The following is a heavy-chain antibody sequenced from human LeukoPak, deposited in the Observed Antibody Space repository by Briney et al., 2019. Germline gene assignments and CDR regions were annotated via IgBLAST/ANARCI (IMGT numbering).Heavy chain of an antibody. J-gene: IGHJ4*02. CDR3: ARDSTYYYDSGSSGPHYFDF. D-gene: IGHD3-10*01. Sequence: PGRSLRLSCAASGFTFSSYAMHWVRQAPGKGLEWVALISYHGEITYYADSVKGRFTLSRDNSKTTLFLQLNSLRAEDTAVYYCARDSTYYYDSGSSGPHYFDFWGQGTLVTVSS. CDR2: ISYHGEIT. V-gene: IGHV3-30*01. CDR1: GFTFSSYA.